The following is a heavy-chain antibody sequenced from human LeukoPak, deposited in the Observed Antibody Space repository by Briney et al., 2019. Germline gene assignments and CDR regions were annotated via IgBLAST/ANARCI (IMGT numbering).Heavy chain of an antibody. CDR3: ARDLRASTMIVDRSAFDI. Sequence: GRSLRLSCAASGFTFSSYAMHWVRQAPGKGPEWVAVISYDGSNKYYADSVKGRFTISRDNSKNTLYLQMNSLRAEDTAVYYCARDLRASTMIVDRSAFDIWGQGTMVTVSS. V-gene: IGHV3-30*14. CDR1: GFTFSSYA. J-gene: IGHJ3*02. CDR2: ISYDGSNK. D-gene: IGHD3-22*01.